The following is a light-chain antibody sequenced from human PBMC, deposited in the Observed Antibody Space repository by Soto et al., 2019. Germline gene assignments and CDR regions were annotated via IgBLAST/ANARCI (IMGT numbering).Light chain of an antibody. Sequence: QSALTQPASVSGSPGQSITISCTGTSSDVGGYNYVSWYQQHPGKAPKLMIYEVSNRPSGVSNRFSGSKSGNTASLTISGLQAEDEADYYCSSYTISSTLYVFVTGTKVTVL. CDR2: EVS. CDR3: SSYTISSTLYV. J-gene: IGLJ1*01. CDR1: SSDVGGYNY. V-gene: IGLV2-14*01.